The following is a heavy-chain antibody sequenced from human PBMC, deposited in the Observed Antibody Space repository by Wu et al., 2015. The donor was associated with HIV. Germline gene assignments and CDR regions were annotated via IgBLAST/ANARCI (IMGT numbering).Heavy chain of an antibody. V-gene: IGHV1-69*05. CDR2: IIPLFGTA. CDR1: GGTFSSFS. CDR3: ARGGHCTQGVCYYLEY. Sequence: VQLVQSGAEVKKPGSSMKLSCKASGGTFSSFSVNWVRQAPGQGLEWMGGIIPLFGTAYSAQRFQDRLTVTTDDSTATAYMELSSLTSDDTAVYFCARGGHCTQGVCYYLEYWGQGTLVTVSS. J-gene: IGHJ4*02. D-gene: IGHD2-8*01.